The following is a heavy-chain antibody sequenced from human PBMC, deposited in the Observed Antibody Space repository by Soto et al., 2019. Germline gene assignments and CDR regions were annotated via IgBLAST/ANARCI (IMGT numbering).Heavy chain of an antibody. D-gene: IGHD3-10*01. CDR2: ISKDGST. CDR1: GFAVNNDY. CDR3: TRDSSYYGSGRGVLDY. Sequence: VHLAESGGDLVQPGGSLRLSCAISGFAVNNDYVSWVRQAPGKGLEWVSVISKDGSTVYADSVQGRFFVSRDATRNMVFLQMNSLRVEDTAVYHCTRDSSYYGSGRGVLDYWGQGTLVTVSS. J-gene: IGHJ4*02. V-gene: IGHV3-66*01.